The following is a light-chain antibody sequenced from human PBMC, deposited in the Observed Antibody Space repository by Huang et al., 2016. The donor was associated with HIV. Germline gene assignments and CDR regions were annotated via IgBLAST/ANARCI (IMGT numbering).Light chain of an antibody. CDR2: KAS. Sequence: DIQVTQSPSTLSAFVGDRVNITCRTSQRISTWLAWYQQKPGNAPNLLISKASNLETWVPSRFSGNGSGTEFTLTINGLQPDDLATYYCQHQWTFGQGTKVDIK. J-gene: IGKJ1*01. CDR1: QRISTW. CDR3: QHQWT. V-gene: IGKV1-5*03.